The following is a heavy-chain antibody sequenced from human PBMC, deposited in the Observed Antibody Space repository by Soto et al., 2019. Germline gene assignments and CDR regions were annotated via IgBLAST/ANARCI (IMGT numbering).Heavy chain of an antibody. CDR2: ISWNSGSI. Sequence: EVQLVESGGGLVQPGRSLRLSCAASGFTFDDYAMHWVRQAPGKGLEWVSGISWNSGSIGYADSVKGRFTISRDNAKNSLYLQMNSLRAEDTALYYCAKDILAVAGSNYFDYWGQGTQVTVSS. D-gene: IGHD6-13*01. CDR1: GFTFDDYA. V-gene: IGHV3-9*01. CDR3: AKDILAVAGSNYFDY. J-gene: IGHJ4*02.